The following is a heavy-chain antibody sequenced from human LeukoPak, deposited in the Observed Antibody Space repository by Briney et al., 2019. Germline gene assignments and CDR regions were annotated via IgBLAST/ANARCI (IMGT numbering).Heavy chain of an antibody. CDR3: ARLTGYDWESYYDN. D-gene: IGHD5-12*01. CDR2: IYYSGST. J-gene: IGHJ4*02. Sequence: SETLSLTCSVSGGSISSYYWSWIRQPPGKGLEWIGYIYYSGSTTYKPSLKSRVTISVDTSKNQFSLKVSSVTAADTAVYYCARLTGYDWESYYDNWGQGTLVTVSS. CDR1: GGSISSYY. V-gene: IGHV4-59*01.